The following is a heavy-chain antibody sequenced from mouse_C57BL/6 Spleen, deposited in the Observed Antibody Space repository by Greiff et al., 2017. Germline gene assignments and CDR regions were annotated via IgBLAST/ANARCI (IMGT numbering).Heavy chain of an antibody. CDR2: IGPGSGST. J-gene: IGHJ3*01. D-gene: IGHD1-1*01. V-gene: IGHV1-77*01. CDR1: GYTFTDYY. CDR3: ASTGSTGFAY. Sequence: VQVVESGAELVKPGASVKISCKASGYTFTDYYINWVKQRPGQGLEWIGKIGPGSGSTYYNVKFKGKATLTADKSSSTAYMQLSSLTYEASAVYFCASTGSTGFAYWGQGTLVTVSA.